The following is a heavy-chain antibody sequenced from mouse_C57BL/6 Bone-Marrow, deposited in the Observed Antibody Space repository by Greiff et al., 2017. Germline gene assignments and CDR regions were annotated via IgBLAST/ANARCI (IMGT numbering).Heavy chain of an antibody. Sequence: VQLQQSGAELVKPGASVKISCKASGYAFSSYWMHWVKQRPGKGLEWIGQIYPGDGDTNYNGKFKGKATLTADKSSSTAYMQLSSLTSEDSAVYFCARNFYYAMDYWGQGTSVTVSS. V-gene: IGHV1-80*01. J-gene: IGHJ4*01. CDR3: ARNFYYAMDY. CDR2: IYPGDGDT. CDR1: GYAFSSYW.